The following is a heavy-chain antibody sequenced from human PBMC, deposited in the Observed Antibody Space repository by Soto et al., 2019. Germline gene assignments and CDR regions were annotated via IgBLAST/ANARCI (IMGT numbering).Heavy chain of an antibody. CDR2: ISYDGSNK. V-gene: IGHV3-30*18. CDR1: GFTFSSYG. J-gene: IGHJ4*02. D-gene: IGHD2-21*02. CDR3: AKEWGKCGGDCYPLYFDY. Sequence: QVQLVESGGGVVQPGRSLRLSCAASGFTFSSYGMHWVRQAPGKGLEWVAVISYDGSNKYYADSVKGRFTISRDNSKNSLYLEMNSLRAKDTAVYYGAKEWGKCGGDCYPLYFDYWGRGTLVTVSS.